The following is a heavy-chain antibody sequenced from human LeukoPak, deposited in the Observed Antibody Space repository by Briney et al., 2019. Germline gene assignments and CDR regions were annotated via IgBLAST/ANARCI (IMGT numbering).Heavy chain of an antibody. D-gene: IGHD3-10*01. CDR2: IKQDGSEK. Sequence: GGSLRLSCAAPGFTFSSYWMSWVRQAPGKGLEWVANIKQDGSEKYYEDSVKVRFTISRDNVKNSLYLQMNSLRAEDTAVYYCARDRRAYGFDYWGQGTLVTVSS. CDR1: GFTFSSYW. V-gene: IGHV3-7*01. J-gene: IGHJ4*02. CDR3: ARDRRAYGFDY.